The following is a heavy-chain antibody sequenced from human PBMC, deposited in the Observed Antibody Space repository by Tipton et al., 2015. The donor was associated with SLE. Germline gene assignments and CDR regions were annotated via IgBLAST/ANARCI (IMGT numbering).Heavy chain of an antibody. CDR3: ARDFIAAAGTPSFDP. D-gene: IGHD6-13*01. V-gene: IGHV4-61*09. CDR2: IYTSGST. Sequence: TLSLTCTVSGGSVSSGSYYWSWIRQPAGKGLEWIGYIYTSGSTNYNPSLKSRVTISVDTSKNQFSLKLSSVTAADTAVYYCARDFIAAAGTPSFDPWGQGTLVTVSS. J-gene: IGHJ5*02. CDR1: GGSVSSGSYY.